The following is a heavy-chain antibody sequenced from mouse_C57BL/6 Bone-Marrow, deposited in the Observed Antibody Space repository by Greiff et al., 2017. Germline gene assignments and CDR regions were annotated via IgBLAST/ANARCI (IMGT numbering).Heavy chain of an antibody. V-gene: IGHV1-26*01. D-gene: IGHD2-12*01. Sequence: EVQLQQSGPELVKPGASVKISCKASGYTFTDYYMNWVKQSHGKSLEWIGDINPNTGGTSYNQKFKGKATLTVDKSSSTAYMELRSLTSEDSAVYYCARSGLYYSSYWGQGTTLTVSS. J-gene: IGHJ2*01. CDR3: ARSGLYYSSY. CDR1: GYTFTDYY. CDR2: INPNTGGT.